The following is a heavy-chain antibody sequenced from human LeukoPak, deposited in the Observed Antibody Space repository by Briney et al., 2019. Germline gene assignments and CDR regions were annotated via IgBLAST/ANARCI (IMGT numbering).Heavy chain of an antibody. CDR2: IYSGGST. Sequence: GGSLRLPCAASGFTVSSNYMSWVRQAPGKGLEWVSVIYSGGSTYYADSVKGRFTISRDNSKNTLYLQMNSLRAEDTAVYYYARDRPTYYYDSSGYFDAFDIWGQGTMVTVSS. J-gene: IGHJ3*02. CDR1: GFTVSSNY. V-gene: IGHV3-53*01. D-gene: IGHD3-22*01. CDR3: ARDRPTYYYDSSGYFDAFDI.